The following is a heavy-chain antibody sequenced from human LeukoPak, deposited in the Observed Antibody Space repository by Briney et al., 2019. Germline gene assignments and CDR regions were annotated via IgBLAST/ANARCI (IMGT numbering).Heavy chain of an antibody. CDR3: ARDRSGYSSGWYHLGY. Sequence: KPSETLSLTCTVTGGSISSSYWSWIRQPPGKGLEWIGYIYYSGSTNYNPSLKSRVTISVDTSKNQFSLKLSSVTAADTAVYYCARDRSGYSSGWYHLGYWGQGTLVFVSS. CDR2: IYYSGST. V-gene: IGHV4-59*01. CDR1: GGSISSSY. J-gene: IGHJ4*02. D-gene: IGHD6-19*01.